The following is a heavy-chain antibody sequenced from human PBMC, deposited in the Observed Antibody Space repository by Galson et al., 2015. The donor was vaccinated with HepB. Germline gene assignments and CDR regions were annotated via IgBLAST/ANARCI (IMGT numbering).Heavy chain of an antibody. D-gene: IGHD2-21*01. Sequence: SLRLSCAASGFTFSTYAMRWVRQAPGKGLEWVSGVSNSGDSTHYADSVKGRFTISRDNSKNTLYLQMSNLRAEDTAIYYCAKTVVIYSNSYSYGMDVWGQGTTVTVSS. CDR2: VSNSGDST. J-gene: IGHJ6*02. CDR1: GFTFSTYA. V-gene: IGHV3-23*01. CDR3: AKTVVIYSNSYSYGMDV.